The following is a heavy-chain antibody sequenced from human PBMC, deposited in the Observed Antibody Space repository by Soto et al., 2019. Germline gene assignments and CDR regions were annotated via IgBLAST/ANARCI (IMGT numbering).Heavy chain of an antibody. CDR2: IDSDGSIT. Sequence: SLRLSCAASGFTFSSYWMRWVRQVPGKWMEWVSEIDSDGSITDYADSVKGRTTISRDNAKNSLYLQMNSLRAEDTAVYYCTSLSAPADYSGQGTLVTFSS. J-gene: IGHJ4*02. CDR1: GFTFSSYW. CDR3: TSLSAPADY. V-gene: IGHV3-74*01. D-gene: IGHD2-2*01.